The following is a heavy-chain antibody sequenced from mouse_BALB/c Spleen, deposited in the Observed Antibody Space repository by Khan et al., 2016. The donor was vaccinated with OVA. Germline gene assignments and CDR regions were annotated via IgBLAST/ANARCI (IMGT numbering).Heavy chain of an antibody. D-gene: IGHD1-1*02. Sequence: QVQLQQSGAELVKPGASVRLSCKASGYTFTSYYLYWVKQRPGQGLEWIGDINPSNGGTNLNENLKTKATLTVDKSSSTAYMQLSSLTSEDSAVYYCTRSGYGAFAYWGQGTLVTVSA. CDR2: INPSNGGT. J-gene: IGHJ3*01. CDR3: TRSGYGAFAY. CDR1: GYTFTSYY. V-gene: IGHV1S81*02.